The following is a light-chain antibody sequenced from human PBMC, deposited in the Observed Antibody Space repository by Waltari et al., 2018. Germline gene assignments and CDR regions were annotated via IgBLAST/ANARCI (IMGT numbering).Light chain of an antibody. V-gene: IGLV5-45*03. CDR3: MIWHSSASV. J-gene: IGLJ3*02. CDR2: YKSDSDY. Sequence: QAVLTQPSSLSASPGASASLTCTLRSGMNVGTYTIYWYRQKPGSPPQYLLRYKSDSDYQKVSGVPSHFSGSKDASANAGILLISGLQSEDEADYDCMIWHSSASVFGGGTKLTVL. CDR1: SGMNVGTYT.